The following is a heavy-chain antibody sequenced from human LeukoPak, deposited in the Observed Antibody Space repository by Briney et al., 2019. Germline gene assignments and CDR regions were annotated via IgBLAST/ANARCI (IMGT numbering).Heavy chain of an antibody. CDR2: ITGNSGLI. CDR3: VKDRKPDSRYNFDY. J-gene: IGHJ4*02. Sequence: RGSLRLSCAASGFTFSTYAMNWVRQAPGKGLEWVSVITGNSGLIYYADSVKGRFTISRDNSKNTVYLQMNSLRAEDTATYYCVKDRKPDSRYNFDYWGQGTLVTVSS. D-gene: IGHD5-12*01. V-gene: IGHV3-23*01. CDR1: GFTFSTYA.